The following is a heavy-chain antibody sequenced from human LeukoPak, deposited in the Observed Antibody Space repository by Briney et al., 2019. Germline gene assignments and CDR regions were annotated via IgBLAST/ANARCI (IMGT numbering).Heavy chain of an antibody. D-gene: IGHD6-13*01. CDR3: AYTSSSMPDAFDI. V-gene: IGHV6-1*01. J-gene: IGHJ3*02. CDR1: GDSVSNNSAT. CDR2: TYHRSRWYY. Sequence: SQTLSLTCAISGDSVSNNSATWDWIRQSPSRGLEWLGRTYHRSRWYYDYAVSVKSRITINPETSKNQFSLQLTSVIPEDTAVYYCAYTSSSMPDAFDIWGQGTMVIVSS.